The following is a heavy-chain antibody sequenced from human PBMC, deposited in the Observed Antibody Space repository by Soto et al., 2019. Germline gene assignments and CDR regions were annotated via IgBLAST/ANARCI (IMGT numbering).Heavy chain of an antibody. CDR1: GYSFTSYW. J-gene: IGHJ4*02. D-gene: IGHD6-19*01. CDR3: ARLADLGSGWPTYYFDY. Sequence: PGDSLKISCKGSGYSFTSYWIDWVRQMHGKGLEWMGIIYPGDSDTRYSPSFQGQVTISADKSISTAYLQWSSLKASDTAMYYCARLADLGSGWPTYYFDYWGQGTLVTVSS. V-gene: IGHV5-51*01. CDR2: IYPGDSDT.